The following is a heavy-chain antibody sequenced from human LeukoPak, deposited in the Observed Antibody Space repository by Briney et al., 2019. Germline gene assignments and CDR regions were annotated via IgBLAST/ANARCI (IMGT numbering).Heavy chain of an antibody. V-gene: IGHV3-43D*03. Sequence: GGSLRLSCAASGFTFDDYAMHWVRQAPGKGLECVSLISWDGGSTYYAYSVKGRFTISRDNSKNSLYLQMNSLRAEDTALYYCAKDSAAVARQFDYWGQGTLVTVSS. D-gene: IGHD6-19*01. J-gene: IGHJ4*02. CDR3: AKDSAAVARQFDY. CDR1: GFTFDDYA. CDR2: ISWDGGST.